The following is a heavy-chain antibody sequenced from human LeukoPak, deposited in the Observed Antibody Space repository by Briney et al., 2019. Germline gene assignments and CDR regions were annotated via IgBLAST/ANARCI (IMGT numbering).Heavy chain of an antibody. CDR2: ISSSSSYI. J-gene: IGHJ3*02. V-gene: IGHV3-21*01. CDR3: ARDRGRDAFNI. CDR1: GFTFSSYS. Sequence: GGSLRLSCAASGFTFSSYSMNWVRQAPGKGLEWVSSISSSSSYIYYADSVKGRFTISRDNAKNSLYLQMNSLRAEDTAVYYCARDRGRDAFNIWGQGTMVTVSS. D-gene: IGHD3-10*01.